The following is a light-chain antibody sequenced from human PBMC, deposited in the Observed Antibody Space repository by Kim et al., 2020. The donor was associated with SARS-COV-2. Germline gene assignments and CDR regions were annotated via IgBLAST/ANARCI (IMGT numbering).Light chain of an antibody. Sequence: ASVGDRVTISCRASQSISSWLASYQQRHGKAPKVLLNRASDLEGGVPSRCSSSVSGTEFTLTISSLQPDDFATDYCHQYNTYPWTFGQGTKVDIK. V-gene: IGKV1-5*03. J-gene: IGKJ1*01. CDR3: HQYNTYPWT. CDR1: QSISSW. CDR2: RAS.